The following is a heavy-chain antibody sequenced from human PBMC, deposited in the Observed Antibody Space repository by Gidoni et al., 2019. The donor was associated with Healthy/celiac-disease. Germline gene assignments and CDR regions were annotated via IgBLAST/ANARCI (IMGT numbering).Heavy chain of an antibody. CDR3: ARRGRVAATDNWFDP. Sequence: QVQQQQWGAGRLKPSETLSLTGAVYGGSFRGYYWSWIGQPPGKGLEWIGEINHSGSTNYNPSLKSRVTISVDTSKNQFSLKLSSVTAADTAVYYCARRGRVAATDNWFDPWGQGTLVTVSS. J-gene: IGHJ5*02. CDR1: GGSFRGYY. CDR2: INHSGST. D-gene: IGHD2-15*01. V-gene: IGHV4-34*01.